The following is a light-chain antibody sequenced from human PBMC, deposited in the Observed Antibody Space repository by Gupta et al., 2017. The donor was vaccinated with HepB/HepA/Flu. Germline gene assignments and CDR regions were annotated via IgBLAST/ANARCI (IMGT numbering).Light chain of an antibody. CDR3: SWGDDSRQVV. Sequence: QSVLSQPPSASGTPGQRVTISCSGSSSNIGTNTVNWYQQLPGSAPKLLIYLNNQRPSGVADRFSGSKSGTAASLAISGVQAEDEAVYFCSWGDDSRQVVFGGGTKLTVL. J-gene: IGLJ2*01. CDR2: LNN. CDR1: SSNIGTNT. V-gene: IGLV1-44*01.